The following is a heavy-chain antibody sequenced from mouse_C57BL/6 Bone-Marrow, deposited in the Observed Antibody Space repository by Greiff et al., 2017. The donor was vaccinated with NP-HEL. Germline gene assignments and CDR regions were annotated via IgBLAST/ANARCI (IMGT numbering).Heavy chain of an antibody. J-gene: IGHJ1*01. V-gene: IGHV5-4*03. CDR2: ISDGGSST. CDR1: GFTFSSYA. CDR3: ARDFFITTADCDV. D-gene: IGHD1-1*01. Sequence: DVKLVESGGGLVKPGGSLKLSCAASGFTFSSYAMSWVRQTPEKRLEWVATISDGGSSTYYPDTVQGRFTISRDNAKNNLYLQMSHLKSEDTAMYYCARDFFITTADCDVWGAGTTVTVSS.